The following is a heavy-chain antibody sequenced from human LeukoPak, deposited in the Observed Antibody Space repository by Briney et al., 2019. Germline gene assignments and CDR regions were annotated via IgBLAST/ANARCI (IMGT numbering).Heavy chain of an antibody. V-gene: IGHV4-34*01. CDR1: GGSFSGYY. J-gene: IGHJ4*02. Sequence: SETLSLTCAVYGGSFSGYYWSWIRQPPGKGLEWIGEINHSGSTNYNPSLKSRVTISVDTSKNQFSLKLSSVTAADTAVYYCAREGGLRYFDWLFDYFDYWSQGTLVTVSS. D-gene: IGHD3-9*01. CDR2: INHSGST. CDR3: AREGGLRYFDWLFDYFDY.